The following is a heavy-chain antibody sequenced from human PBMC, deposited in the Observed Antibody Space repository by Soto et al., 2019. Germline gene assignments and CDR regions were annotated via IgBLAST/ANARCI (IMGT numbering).Heavy chain of an antibody. Sequence: QLQLQETGPGLVKPSETLSLTCTVSGSSISSSSYSWGWIRQPPGEGLVWIGSIYYRGSSYYNPSLKSRVTLCVDTTKNQFSLKLGSVTAADTAVYYCARHYYDSSGQGWFDPWGQGTLVTVSS. CDR1: GSSISSSSYS. CDR2: IYYRGSS. V-gene: IGHV4-39*01. J-gene: IGHJ5*02. D-gene: IGHD3-22*01. CDR3: ARHYYDSSGQGWFDP.